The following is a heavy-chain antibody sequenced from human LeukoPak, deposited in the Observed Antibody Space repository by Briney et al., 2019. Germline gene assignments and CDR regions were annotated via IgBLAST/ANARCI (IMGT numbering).Heavy chain of an antibody. J-gene: IGHJ5*02. V-gene: IGHV3-21*01. CDR2: ISSSSSYI. CDR1: GFTFSSYA. Sequence: GGSLRLSCAASGFTFSSYAMHWVRQAPGKGLEWVSSISSSSSYIYYADSVKGRFTISRDNAKNSLYLQMNSLRAEDTAVYYCARDRCSGGSCYRGGNWFDPWGQGTLVTVSS. D-gene: IGHD2-15*01. CDR3: ARDRCSGGSCYRGGNWFDP.